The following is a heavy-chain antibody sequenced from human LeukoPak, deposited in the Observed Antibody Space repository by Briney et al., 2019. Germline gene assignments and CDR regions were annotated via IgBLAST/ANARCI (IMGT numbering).Heavy chain of an antibody. CDR1: GYTFTGYY. D-gene: IGHD1-26*01. CDR3: ARVWMFGGSSFDP. Sequence: ASVKVSCKASGYTFTGYYMHWVRQAPGQGLEWMGWINPNSGGTNYAQKFQGRVTMTRDTSISTAYMELSRLRSDDTAVYYCARVWMFGGSSFDPWGQGTLVTVSS. J-gene: IGHJ5*02. V-gene: IGHV1-2*02. CDR2: INPNSGGT.